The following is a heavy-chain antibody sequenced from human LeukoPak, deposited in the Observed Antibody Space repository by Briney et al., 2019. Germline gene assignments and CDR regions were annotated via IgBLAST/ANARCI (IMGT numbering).Heavy chain of an antibody. CDR3: AGDTGRDGYSFDY. CDR1: GYTFTGYH. D-gene: IGHD5-24*01. CDR2: IDPNSGGT. Sequence: ASVKISCKASGYTFTGYHMHWVRQAPGQGLEWMGWIDPNSGGTNFVQKFQGRVTMTRDTSISTAYMELSRLRSDDTAVYYCAGDTGRDGYSFDYWGQEPWSPSPQ. V-gene: IGHV1-2*02. J-gene: IGHJ4*01.